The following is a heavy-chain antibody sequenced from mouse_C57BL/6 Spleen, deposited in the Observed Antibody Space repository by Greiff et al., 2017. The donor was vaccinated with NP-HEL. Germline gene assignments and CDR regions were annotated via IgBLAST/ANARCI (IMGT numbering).Heavy chain of an antibody. J-gene: IGHJ4*01. V-gene: IGHV1-69*01. CDR1: GYTFTSYW. Sequence: QVQLQQPGAELVMPGASVKLSCKASGYTFTSYWMHWVKQRPGQGLEWIGEIDPSDSYTNYNQKFKGKSTLTVDKSSSTAYMQLSSLTSEDSAVYYCARVGISYGVDYWGQGTSVTVSS. CDR2: IDPSDSYT. CDR3: ARVGISYGVDY. D-gene: IGHD1-1*01.